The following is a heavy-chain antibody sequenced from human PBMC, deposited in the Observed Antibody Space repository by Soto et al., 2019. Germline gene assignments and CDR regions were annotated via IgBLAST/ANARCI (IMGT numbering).Heavy chain of an antibody. CDR3: ARGDDPLSRYYYYYMDV. Sequence: QVQLVESGGGVVQPGRSLRLSCAASGFTFSSYAMHWVRQAPGKGLEWVAVISYDGSNKYYADSVKGRFTISRDNSKNTLYLQMNSLRAEDTAVYYCARGDDPLSRYYYYYMDVWGKGTTVTVSS. CDR2: ISYDGSNK. CDR1: GFTFSSYA. D-gene: IGHD2-21*02. V-gene: IGHV3-30-3*01. J-gene: IGHJ6*03.